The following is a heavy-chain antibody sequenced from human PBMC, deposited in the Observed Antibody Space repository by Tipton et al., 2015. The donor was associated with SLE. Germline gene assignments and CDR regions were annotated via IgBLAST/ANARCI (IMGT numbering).Heavy chain of an antibody. D-gene: IGHD1/OR15-1a*01. CDR3: AKQISPHYGMDV. CDR2: ISSAGAI. Sequence: SLRLSCVTSGFSFSSYEMIWVRQAPGKGLEWVSSISSAGAIYYADSVKDRFTISRDDGKKSLYLQMNSLRTEDTAVYYCAKQISPHYGMDVWGQGTTVTVSS. CDR1: GFSFSSYE. V-gene: IGHV3-48*03. J-gene: IGHJ6*02.